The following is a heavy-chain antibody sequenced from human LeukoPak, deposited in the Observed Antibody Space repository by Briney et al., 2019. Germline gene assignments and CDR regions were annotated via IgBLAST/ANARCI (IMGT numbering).Heavy chain of an antibody. D-gene: IGHD3-22*01. CDR1: GGSISSSSYY. CDR2: IYYSGST. Sequence: SETLSLTCTVSGGSISSSSYYWGWIRQPPGKGLEWIGSIYYSGSTYYNPSLKSRVTISVDTSKNQFSLRLSSVTAADTAVYYCARPSTMSGIDYWGQGTLVTVSS. J-gene: IGHJ4*02. CDR3: ARPSTMSGIDY. V-gene: IGHV4-39*01.